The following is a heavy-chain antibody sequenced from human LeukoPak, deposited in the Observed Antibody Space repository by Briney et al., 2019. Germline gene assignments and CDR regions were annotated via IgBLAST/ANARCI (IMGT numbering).Heavy chain of an antibody. CDR2: IWYNGSNK. Sequence: GGSLRLSCAASGFTFSSYAMHWVRQAPGKGLEWVAVIWYNGSNKYYADSVKGRFTISRDNSKNTLYLQMNSLRAEDTAVYYCARDATPYCGGDCSLDYWGQGTLVTVSS. D-gene: IGHD2-21*02. CDR1: GFTFSSYA. V-gene: IGHV3-33*08. J-gene: IGHJ4*02. CDR3: ARDATPYCGGDCSLDY.